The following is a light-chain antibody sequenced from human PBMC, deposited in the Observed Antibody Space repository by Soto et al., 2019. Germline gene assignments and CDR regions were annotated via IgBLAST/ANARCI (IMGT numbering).Light chain of an antibody. J-gene: IGKJ2*01. V-gene: IGKV3-15*01. Sequence: EIVMTQSPATLSVSPGERATLSCRASQSVSSNLAWYQQEPGQAPRLLIYGASTRATGIPARFSGSGSGTEFTLTISSLQSEDFAVYYCQQYNNWPPHTVGQGTKLEIK. CDR1: QSVSSN. CDR2: GAS. CDR3: QQYNNWPPHT.